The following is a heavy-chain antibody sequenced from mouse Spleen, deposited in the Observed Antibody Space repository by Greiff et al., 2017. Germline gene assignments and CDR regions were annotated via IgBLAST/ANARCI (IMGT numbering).Heavy chain of an antibody. D-gene: IGHD2-4*01. CDR1: GYTFTNYW. V-gene: IGHV1-55*01. J-gene: IGHJ3*01. CDR2: LFPRNGNT. Sequence: QVQLQQPGAELVKPGASVKMSCKASGYTFTNYWITWVKQRPGQGLEWIGDLFPRNGNTNYNEKFRSKATLTVDTSSSTTYMQLSSLTSEDSAVYYCARWSGDNDEGWFAYWGQGTLVTVSA. CDR3: ARWSGDNDEGWFAY.